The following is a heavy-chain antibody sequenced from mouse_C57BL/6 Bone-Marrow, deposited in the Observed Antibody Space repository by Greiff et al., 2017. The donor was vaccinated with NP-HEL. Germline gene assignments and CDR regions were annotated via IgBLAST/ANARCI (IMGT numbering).Heavy chain of an antibody. V-gene: IGHV14-3*01. Sequence: VQLKESVAELVRPGASVKLSCTASGFNIKNTYMHWVKQRPEQGLVWIGRIDPANGNTKYAPKFQGKATITADTSSNTAYLQRSSLTSEDTAIYYCAVFYYYGSRGFAYWGQGTLVTVSA. J-gene: IGHJ3*01. CDR2: IDPANGNT. CDR1: GFNIKNTY. D-gene: IGHD1-1*01. CDR3: AVFYYYGSRGFAY.